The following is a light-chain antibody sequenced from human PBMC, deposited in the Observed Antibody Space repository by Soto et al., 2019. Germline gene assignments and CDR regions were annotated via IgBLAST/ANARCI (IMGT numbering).Light chain of an antibody. Sequence: QSVLTQPPSVSAAPGQKVTISCSGSSSNIGNNYVSWYQQLPGTAPKRLLYDNNKRPSGIPDRFSGSKSGTSATLGITGLQTGDEADYYCGTWDSSLSRVFGGGTKLTVL. CDR1: SSNIGNNY. V-gene: IGLV1-51*01. J-gene: IGLJ2*01. CDR2: DNN. CDR3: GTWDSSLSRV.